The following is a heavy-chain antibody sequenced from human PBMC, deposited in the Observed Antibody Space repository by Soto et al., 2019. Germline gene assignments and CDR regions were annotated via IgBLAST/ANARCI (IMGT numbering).Heavy chain of an antibody. J-gene: IGHJ4*02. CDR1: GGSISSSSYC. CDR3: ASIKAMVPHFEY. D-gene: IGHD5-18*01. CDR2: IYYSGST. Sequence: SETLSLTCTVSGGSISSSSYCWGWIRQPPGKGLEWIGSIYYSGSTYYNPSLKSRVTISVDTSKNQFSLKLSSVTAADTAVYYCASIKAMVPHFEYWGQGTLVTVSS. V-gene: IGHV4-39*01.